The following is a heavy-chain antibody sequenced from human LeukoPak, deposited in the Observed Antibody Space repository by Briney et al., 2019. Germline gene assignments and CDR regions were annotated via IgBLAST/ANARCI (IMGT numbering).Heavy chain of an antibody. CDR2: IIPIFGIV. D-gene: IGHD4-23*01. Sequence: ASVKVSGKASGGTFSSYAISWVRQAAGQGLEWMGRIIPIFGIVNYAQKFQGRVTITADKSTSKAYMELSRLRSEDTAVYYCGRDDGGNSELTFHYWGRGTLVTVSS. V-gene: IGHV1-69*04. CDR3: GRDDGGNSELTFHY. J-gene: IGHJ4*02. CDR1: GGTFSSYA.